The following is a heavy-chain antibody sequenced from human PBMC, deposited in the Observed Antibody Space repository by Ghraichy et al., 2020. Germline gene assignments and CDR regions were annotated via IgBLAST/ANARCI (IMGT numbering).Heavy chain of an antibody. Sequence: ASVKVSCKASGYTFTGYYMHWVRQAPGQGLEWMGWINPNSGGTNYAQKFQGWVTMTRDTSISTAYMELSRLRSDDTAVYYCARDRGSSSWYRGTYYYYGMDVWGQGTTVTVSS. CDR1: GYTFTGYY. J-gene: IGHJ6*02. CDR2: INPNSGGT. V-gene: IGHV1-2*04. CDR3: ARDRGSSSWYRGTYYYYGMDV. D-gene: IGHD6-13*01.